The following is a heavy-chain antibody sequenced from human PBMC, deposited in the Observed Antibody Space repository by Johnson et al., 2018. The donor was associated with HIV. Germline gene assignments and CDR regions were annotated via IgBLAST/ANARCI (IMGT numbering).Heavy chain of an antibody. Sequence: VQLVESGGGLVKPGGSLRLSCAGSGFTFSDYCMTWIRQAPGKGLDWVSVIYSGGSTYYEDSVKGRFTLSRDNSKNTLYLQMNSLRAEDTAVYYCARVVLLWFRELSSLNDAFDIWGQGTTVTVSS. V-gene: IGHV3-66*01. J-gene: IGHJ3*02. CDR1: GFTFSDYC. CDR2: IYSGGST. CDR3: ARVVLLWFRELSSLNDAFDI. D-gene: IGHD3-10*01.